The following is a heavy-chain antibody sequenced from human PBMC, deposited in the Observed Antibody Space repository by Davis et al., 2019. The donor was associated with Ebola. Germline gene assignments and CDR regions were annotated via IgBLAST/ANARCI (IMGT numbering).Heavy chain of an antibody. V-gene: IGHV4-59*08. Sequence: SETLSLTCTVSGGSISTYYWSWIRQPPGKGLEWIGYMSSSGNPHYNPSLKSRVTISLDTSNNLFSLKLTSVTAADTAVYYCARWPALYYYYYGMDVWGKGTTVTVSS. CDR3: ARWPALYYYYYGMDV. CDR1: GGSISTYY. CDR2: MSSSGNP. J-gene: IGHJ6*04.